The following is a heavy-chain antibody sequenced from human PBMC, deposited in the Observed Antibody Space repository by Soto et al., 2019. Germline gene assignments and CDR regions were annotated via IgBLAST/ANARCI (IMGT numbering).Heavy chain of an antibody. CDR3: ARERSIAAAGWGSGPSRWFDP. D-gene: IGHD6-13*01. CDR2: IIPIFGTA. V-gene: IGHV1-69*01. CDR1: GGTFSSYA. J-gene: IGHJ5*02. Sequence: QVQLVQSGAEVKKPGSSVKVSCKASGGTFSSYAISWVRQAPGQGLEWMGGIIPIFGTANYAQKFQGRVTITADESTSPGYMELSSLRSEDTAVYYCARERSIAAAGWGSGPSRWFDPWGQGTLVTVSS.